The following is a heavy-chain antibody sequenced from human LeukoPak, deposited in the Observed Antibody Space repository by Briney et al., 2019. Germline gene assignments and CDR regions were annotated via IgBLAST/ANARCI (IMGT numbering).Heavy chain of an antibody. V-gene: IGHV4-38-2*02. CDR1: GDSISSGNY. J-gene: IGHJ4*02. D-gene: IGHD3-16*02. CDR3: ARSDIWGSYRFLDY. CDR2: MLYSGST. Sequence: MSSETLSLTCTVSGDSISSGNYWGWIRQPPGKGLEWIGYMLYSGSTNQNPSLRSRVTISVDTFKNQVSLKLSSVTAADTAVYYCARSDIWGSYRFLDYWGQGALVTVSS.